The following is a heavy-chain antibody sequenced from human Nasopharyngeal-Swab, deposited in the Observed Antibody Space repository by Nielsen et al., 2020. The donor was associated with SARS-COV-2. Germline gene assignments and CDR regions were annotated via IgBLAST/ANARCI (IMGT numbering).Heavy chain of an antibody. CDR3: AKGPMVRGVIHHPDH. V-gene: IGHV3-23*01. CDR2: ISGSGGST. D-gene: IGHD3-10*01. CDR1: GFTFSSYA. J-gene: IGHJ4*02. Sequence: GESLKISCAASGFTFSSYAMSWVRQAPGKGLEWVSAISGSGGSTYYADSVKGRFTISRDNSKNTLYLQMNSLRAEDTAVYYCAKGPMVRGVIHHPDHWGQGTLVTVSS.